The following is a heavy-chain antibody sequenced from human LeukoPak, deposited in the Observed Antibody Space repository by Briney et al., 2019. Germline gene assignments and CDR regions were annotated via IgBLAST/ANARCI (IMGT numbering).Heavy chain of an antibody. Sequence: SVKVSYKASGGTFSSYAIRCARQAPGQGLECLGWLIPLFGTANYAQKFQGRVTITTDESTSTAYMELSSLRSEDTAVYYCARESGVGGYYDSSGSYFDYWGQGTLVTVSS. J-gene: IGHJ4*02. D-gene: IGHD3-22*01. CDR2: LIPLFGTA. V-gene: IGHV1-69*05. CDR1: GGTFSSYA. CDR3: ARESGVGGYYDSSGSYFDY.